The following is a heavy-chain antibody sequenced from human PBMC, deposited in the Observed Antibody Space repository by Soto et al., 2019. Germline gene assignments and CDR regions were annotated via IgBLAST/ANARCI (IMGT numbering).Heavy chain of an antibody. CDR2: IYHSGST. J-gene: IGHJ6*02. V-gene: IGHV4-4*02. CDR1: GGSISSSNW. D-gene: IGHD1-26*01. CDR3: ARVSGSYYYGMDV. Sequence: QVQLQESGPGLVKPSGTLSLTCAVSGGSISSSNWWSWVRQPPGKGLEWIGEIYHSGSTNYNPSLKCPGTISVDKSKNQFSLKLSSVTAADTAVYYCARVSGSYYYGMDVWGQGTTVTVSS.